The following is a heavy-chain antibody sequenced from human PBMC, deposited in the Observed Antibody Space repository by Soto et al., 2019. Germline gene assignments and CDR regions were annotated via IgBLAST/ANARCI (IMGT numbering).Heavy chain of an antibody. V-gene: IGHV3-23*01. Sequence: PGGSLRLSCAASGFTFSSYAMSWVRQAPGKGLEWVSAISGSGGSTYYADSVKGRFTISRDNSKNTLYLQMNSLRAEDTAVYYCAKLPVIAAKRGLNWFDPWGQGTLVTVSS. CDR3: AKLPVIAAKRGLNWFDP. J-gene: IGHJ5*02. D-gene: IGHD6-13*01. CDR2: ISGSGGST. CDR1: GFTFSSYA.